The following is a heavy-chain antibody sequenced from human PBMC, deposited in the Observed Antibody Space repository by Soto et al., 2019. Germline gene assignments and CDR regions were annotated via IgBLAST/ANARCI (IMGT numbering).Heavy chain of an antibody. CDR1: GFTFSSYA. CDR3: AGAGPQYYVWGSRNLAY. J-gene: IGHJ4*02. V-gene: IGHV3-30-3*01. CDR2: ISYDGSNK. D-gene: IGHD3-16*01. Sequence: QVQLVESGGGVVQPGRSLRLSCAASGFTFSSYAMHWVRQAPGKGLEWVAVISYDGSNKYYADSVKGRFTISRDNSKNTLYLQMNSLRAEDTAVYYCAGAGPQYYVWGSRNLAYWGQGPLVTVSS.